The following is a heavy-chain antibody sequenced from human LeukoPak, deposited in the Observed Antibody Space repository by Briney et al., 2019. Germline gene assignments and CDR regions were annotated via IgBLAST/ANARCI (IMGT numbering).Heavy chain of an antibody. J-gene: IGHJ4*02. CDR2: IYYSGST. Sequence: PSETLSLTCTVSGGSISSSSYYWGWIRQPPGKGLEWIGSIYYSGSTYYNPSLKSRVTISVDTSKNQFSLKLSSVTAADTAVYYCARIAAAGMIYFKDYFDYWGQGTLVTVSS. CDR1: GGSISSSSYY. CDR3: ARIAAAGMIYFKDYFDY. V-gene: IGHV4-39*07. D-gene: IGHD6-13*01.